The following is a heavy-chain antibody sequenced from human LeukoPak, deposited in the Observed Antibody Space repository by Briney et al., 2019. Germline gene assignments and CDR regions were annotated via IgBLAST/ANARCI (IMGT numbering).Heavy chain of an antibody. D-gene: IGHD3-16*01. CDR3: ASWGAGGNS. J-gene: IGHJ4*02. V-gene: IGHV3-7*01. CDR2: INPDGRGK. CDR1: GFTLSTNW. Sequence: PGGSLRLSCEASGFTLSTNWMNWVRQVPGKGLDWAANINPDGRGKRYVDSVKGRFTIARDNADNSLSLQMNSLRAEDTAVYYCASWGAGGNSWGQGTLVTVSS.